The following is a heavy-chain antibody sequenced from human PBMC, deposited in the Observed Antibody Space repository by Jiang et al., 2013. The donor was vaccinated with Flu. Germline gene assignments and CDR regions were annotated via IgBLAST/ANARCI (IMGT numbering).Heavy chain of an antibody. J-gene: IGHJ4*02. CDR2: ISSSSSTI. Sequence: VSYISSSSSTIYYADSVKGRFTISRDNAKNSLYLQMNSLRAEDTAVYYCARSTDYSSSWYGEWYYFDYWGQGTLVTVSS. D-gene: IGHD6-13*01. V-gene: IGHV3-48*01. CDR3: ARSTDYSSSWYGEWYYFDY.